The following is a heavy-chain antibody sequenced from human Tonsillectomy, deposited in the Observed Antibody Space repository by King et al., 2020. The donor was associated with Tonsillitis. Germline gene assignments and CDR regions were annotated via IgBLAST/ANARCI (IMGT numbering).Heavy chain of an antibody. D-gene: IGHD2-2*02. V-gene: IGHV1-69*09. Sequence: QLVQSGAEVKKPGSSVKVSCKASGGTFSNYAINWVRLAPGQGLEWMGRIIPILGITNYAQNFQDRVTITADTSTSTAYMELISLRSEDTAVYFCARDGGFCNTATCYKYLDYWGQGTLVTVSS. CDR3: ARDGGFCNTATCYKYLDY. J-gene: IGHJ4*02. CDR2: IIPILGIT. CDR1: GGTFSNYA.